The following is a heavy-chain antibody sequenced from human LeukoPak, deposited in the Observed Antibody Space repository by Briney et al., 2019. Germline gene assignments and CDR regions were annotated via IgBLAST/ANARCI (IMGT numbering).Heavy chain of an antibody. Sequence: GGSLRLSCAASGFIFSSNSMHWVRQAPGKGLVWVSAINSDGSITTYADSVKGRFTFSRDNAENTLYLQMNSLRADDTAVYYCTRAYHYGIDIWGPGNPLTVSS. CDR3: TRAYHYGIDI. J-gene: IGHJ6*01. CDR1: GFIFSSNS. V-gene: IGHV3-74*03. CDR2: INSDGSIT.